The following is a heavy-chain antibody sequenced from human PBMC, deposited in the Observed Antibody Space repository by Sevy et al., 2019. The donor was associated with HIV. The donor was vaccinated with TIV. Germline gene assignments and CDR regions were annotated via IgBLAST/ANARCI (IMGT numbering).Heavy chain of an antibody. D-gene: IGHD3-22*01. J-gene: IGHJ4*02. Sequence: ASVKVSCKASGYTFTSYDINWVRQATGQGLEWMGWMNPNSGNTGYAQKFQGRVTMTRNTSISTAYMELSSLRSEDTALYYCARKYYDRSGYYVGYWGQGTLVTVSS. CDR1: GYTFTSYD. V-gene: IGHV1-8*01. CDR2: MNPNSGNT. CDR3: ARKYYDRSGYYVGY.